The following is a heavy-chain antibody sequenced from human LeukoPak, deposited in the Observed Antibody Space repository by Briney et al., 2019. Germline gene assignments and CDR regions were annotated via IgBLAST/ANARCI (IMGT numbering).Heavy chain of an antibody. CDR2: MNPNSGNT. D-gene: IGHD6-6*01. Sequence: ASVKVSCKASGYTFTSYDINWVRQATGQGLEWMGWMNPNSGNTGYAQKFQGRVTITRNTSISTAYMELSSLRSEDTAVYYCAARESTIAARPRKTYYFDYWGQGTLVTVSS. CDR3: AARESTIAARPRKTYYFDY. V-gene: IGHV1-8*03. CDR1: GYTFTSYD. J-gene: IGHJ4*02.